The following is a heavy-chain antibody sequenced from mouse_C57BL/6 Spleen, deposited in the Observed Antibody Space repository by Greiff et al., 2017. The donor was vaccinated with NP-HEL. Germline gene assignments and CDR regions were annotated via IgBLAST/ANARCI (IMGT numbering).Heavy chain of an antibody. CDR3: ARDAPYYAMDY. J-gene: IGHJ4*01. CDR2: ISDGGSYT. V-gene: IGHV5-4*01. CDR1: GFTFSSYA. Sequence: EVKLQESGGGLVKPGGSLKLSCAASGFTFSSYAMSWVRQTPEKRLEWVATISDGGSYTYYPDNVKGRFTISRDNAKNNLYLQMSHLKSEDTAMYYCARDAPYYAMDYWGQGTSVTVSS.